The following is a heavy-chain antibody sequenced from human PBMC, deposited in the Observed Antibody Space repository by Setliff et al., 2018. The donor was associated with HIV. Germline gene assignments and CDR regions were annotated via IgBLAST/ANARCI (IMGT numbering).Heavy chain of an antibody. V-gene: IGHV1-69*02. CDR3: ASTIAAAGYYFDY. Sequence: SVKVSCKASRSTFNSHTINWVRQAPGQGLDWMGRIIPILGVANYAQRFQGKVTITADKSTSTAYMELSSLRSEDTAVYYCASTIAAAGYYFDYWGQGTLVTVSS. CDR2: IIPILGVA. CDR1: RSTFNSHT. J-gene: IGHJ4*02. D-gene: IGHD6-13*01.